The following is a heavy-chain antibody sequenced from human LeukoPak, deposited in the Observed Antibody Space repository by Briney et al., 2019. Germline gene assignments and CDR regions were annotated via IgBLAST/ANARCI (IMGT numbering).Heavy chain of an antibody. D-gene: IGHD3-22*01. CDR1: GGSISSSNYY. J-gene: IGHJ3*02. CDR2: IYYSGST. V-gene: IGHV4-39*07. Sequence: PSETLSLTCTVSGGSISSSNYYWGWIRQPPGKGLEWIGNIYYSGSTYYNPSLKSRVTISVDTSKIQFSLNLSSVTAADTAVYYCARPGPESYDSSGRDAFDIWGQGTTVTISS. CDR3: ARPGPESYDSSGRDAFDI.